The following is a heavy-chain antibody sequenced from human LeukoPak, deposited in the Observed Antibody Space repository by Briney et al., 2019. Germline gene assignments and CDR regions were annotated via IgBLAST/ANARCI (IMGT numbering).Heavy chain of an antibody. J-gene: IGHJ3*02. CDR2: IYYSGST. CDR3: ARLAYYSYAFDI. CDR1: GGSISSSSYY. D-gene: IGHD3-10*01. Sequence: PSETLSLTCTVSGGSISSSSYYWGWIRQPPGKGLDWIGSIYYSGSTYYNPSLKTRVTISVDTSKNQFSLKLSSVTAADTAVYYCARLAYYSYAFDIWGQGTMVTVSS. V-gene: IGHV4-39*01.